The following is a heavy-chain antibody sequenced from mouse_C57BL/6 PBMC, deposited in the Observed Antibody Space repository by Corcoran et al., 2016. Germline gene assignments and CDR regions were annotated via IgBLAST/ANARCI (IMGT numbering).Heavy chain of an antibody. Sequence: EVQLQQSGPELVKPRASVKIPCKASGYTFTDYNMDWVKQSHGKSLEWIGDINPNNGGTIYNQKFKGKATLTVDKSSSTAYMELRSLTSEDTAVYYCARGGNYWFAYWGQGTLVTVSA. D-gene: IGHD2-1*01. CDR2: INPNNGGT. J-gene: IGHJ3*01. CDR3: ARGGNYWFAY. CDR1: GYTFTDYN. V-gene: IGHV1-18*01.